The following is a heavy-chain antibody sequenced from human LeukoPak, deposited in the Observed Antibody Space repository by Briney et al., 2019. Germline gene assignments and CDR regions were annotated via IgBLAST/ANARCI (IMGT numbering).Heavy chain of an antibody. J-gene: IGHJ5*02. CDR3: AKDGRDYDFWSGPNWFDP. CDR1: GFTFSSYW. Sequence: GGSLRLSCAASGFTFSSYWMSWVRQAPGKGLEWVANIKQDGSEKYYVDSVKGRFTISRDNAKNSLYLQMNSLRAEDTAVYYCAKDGRDYDFWSGPNWFDPWGQGTLVTVSS. V-gene: IGHV3-7*03. CDR2: IKQDGSEK. D-gene: IGHD3-3*01.